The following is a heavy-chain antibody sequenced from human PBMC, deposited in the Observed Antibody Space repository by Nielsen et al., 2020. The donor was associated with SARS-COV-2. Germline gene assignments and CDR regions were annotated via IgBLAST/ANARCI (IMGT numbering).Heavy chain of an antibody. J-gene: IGHJ6*02. V-gene: IGHV3-21*01. CDR1: GFTFSSYS. Sequence: GESLKISCAASGFTFSSYSMNWVRQAPGKGLEWVSSISSSSSYIYYADSVKGRFTISRDNAKNSLYLQMNSLRAEDTAVYYCARDFQNCGGDCYYYYGMDVWGQGTTVTVSS. CDR2: ISSSSSYI. CDR3: ARDFQNCGGDCYYYYGMDV. D-gene: IGHD2-21*02.